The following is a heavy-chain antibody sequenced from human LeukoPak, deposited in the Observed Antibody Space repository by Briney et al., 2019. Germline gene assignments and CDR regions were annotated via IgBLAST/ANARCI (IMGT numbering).Heavy chain of an antibody. CDR3: AREIPTRGSRYAFDI. J-gene: IGHJ3*02. Sequence: GASVKVSCKASGYTFTSYAMNWVRQAPGQGLEWMGWINTNTGNPTYAQGFTGRFVFSLDTSVSTAYLQISSLKAEDTAVYYCAREIPTRGSRYAFDIWGQGTMVTVSS. D-gene: IGHD1-26*01. CDR1: GYTFTSYA. V-gene: IGHV7-4-1*02. CDR2: INTNTGNP.